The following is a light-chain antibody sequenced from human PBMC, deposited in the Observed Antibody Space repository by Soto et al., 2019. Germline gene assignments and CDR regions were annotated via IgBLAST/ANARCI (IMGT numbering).Light chain of an antibody. V-gene: IGKV3-20*01. CDR1: QTVSSTY. Sequence: IVLTQSPGTLSLSPGERATLSCRASQTVSSTYLAWYQQKPGQAPRLLIYDASSRATGIPDRFSGSGSGTDFTLTISSLQSEDFAVYYCHQYDDGPYTFGQGTKVDIK. J-gene: IGKJ2*01. CDR2: DAS. CDR3: HQYDDGPYT.